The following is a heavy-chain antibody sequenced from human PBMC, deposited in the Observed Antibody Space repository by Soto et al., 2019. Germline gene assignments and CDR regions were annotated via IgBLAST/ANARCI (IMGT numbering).Heavy chain of an antibody. D-gene: IGHD4-4*01. V-gene: IGHV4-59*01. Sequence: SETLSLTCTVSGGSISSYYWSWIRQPPGKGLEWIGYIYYSGSTNYNPSLKSRVTISVDTSKNQFSLKLSSVTAADTAVYYCARGGRASDYSNYVPYYYYYGMDVWGQGTTVTVSS. CDR1: GGSISSYY. J-gene: IGHJ6*02. CDR2: IYYSGST. CDR3: ARGGRASDYSNYVPYYYYYGMDV.